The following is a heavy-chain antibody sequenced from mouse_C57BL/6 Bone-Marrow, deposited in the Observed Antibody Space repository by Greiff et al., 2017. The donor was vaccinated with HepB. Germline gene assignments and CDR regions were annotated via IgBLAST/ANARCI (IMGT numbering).Heavy chain of an antibody. V-gene: IGHV14-2*01. D-gene: IGHD1-1*01. CDR2: IDPEDGET. Sequence: EVQLQQSGAELVKPGASVKLSCTASGFNIKDYYMHWVKQRTEQGLEWIGRIDPEDGETKYAPKFPGKATITADTSSNTASLQLSSLTSEDTAVYYCARRDYARNDFDYWGQGTTLTVSS. CDR1: GFNIKDYY. CDR3: ARRDYARNDFDY. J-gene: IGHJ2*01.